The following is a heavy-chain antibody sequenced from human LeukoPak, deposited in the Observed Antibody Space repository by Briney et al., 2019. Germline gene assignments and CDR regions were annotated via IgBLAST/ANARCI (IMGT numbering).Heavy chain of an antibody. CDR2: IKQDGSEK. Sequence: GGSLRLSCAASGFTFSSYWMSWVRQAPGKGLECVANIKQDGSEKYYVDSVKGRFTISRDNAKNSLYLQMNSLRAEDTAVYYCARASSYYDFWSGYYRALYFDYWGQGTLVTVSS. CDR1: GFTFSSYW. V-gene: IGHV3-7*04. J-gene: IGHJ4*02. CDR3: ARASSYYDFWSGYYRALYFDY. D-gene: IGHD3-3*01.